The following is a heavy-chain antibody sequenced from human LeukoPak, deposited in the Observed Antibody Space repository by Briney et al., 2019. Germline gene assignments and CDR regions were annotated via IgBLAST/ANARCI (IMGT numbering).Heavy chain of an antibody. CDR1: GGSISSYY. V-gene: IGHV4-59*12. J-gene: IGHJ5*02. CDR2: IYYSGST. D-gene: IGHD4-17*01. Sequence: SETLSLTCTVSGGSISSYYWSWIRQPPGKGLEWIGYIYYSGSTNYNPSLKSRVTISVDTSKNQFSLKLSSVTAADTAVYYCARLDYGDYDGGYWLDPWGQGTLVTVSS. CDR3: ARLDYGDYDGGYWLDP.